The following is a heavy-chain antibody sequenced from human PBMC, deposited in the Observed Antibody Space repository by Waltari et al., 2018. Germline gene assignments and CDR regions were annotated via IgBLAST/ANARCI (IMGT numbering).Heavy chain of an antibody. D-gene: IGHD6-13*01. CDR2: ISYTVKTI. J-gene: IGHJ4*02. CDR1: GFTFSSYD. CDR3: TSSWSGYYFDY. Sequence: EVQLVESGGGLVQPGGSLRLSCAASGFTFSSYDMSWVRQAPGKGLEWVSYISYTVKTIYYADSGKGRFTISRDNAKNSLSLQMSSRRAEDTAVYYCTSSWSGYYFDYWGQGVLVTVSS. V-gene: IGHV3-48*03.